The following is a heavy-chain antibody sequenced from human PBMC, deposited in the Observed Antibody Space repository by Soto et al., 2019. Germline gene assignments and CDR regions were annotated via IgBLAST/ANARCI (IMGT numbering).Heavy chain of an antibody. Sequence: QVQLVQSGAEVKNPGSSVKVSCKASGGTFSSYAISWVRQAPGQGLEWMGGIIPIYGTANYAQKFQGRVTIIEDKSTSTAYMELSSLRSEDTAVYYCARDSVAARQGGNFDYWGQVTLVAVSS. CDR1: GGTFSSYA. V-gene: IGHV1-69*06. CDR2: IIPIYGTA. D-gene: IGHD6-6*01. J-gene: IGHJ4*02. CDR3: ARDSVAARQGGNFDY.